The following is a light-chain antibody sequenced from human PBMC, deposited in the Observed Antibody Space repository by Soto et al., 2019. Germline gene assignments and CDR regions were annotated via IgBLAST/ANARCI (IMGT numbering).Light chain of an antibody. CDR3: QQYNSYSPAT. Sequence: DIQMTQSPSMLSASVGDRVTIACRASQSIRRWLAWYQQKPGKAPKLLSFDAYTLESGVPSRFSGRGSETEFTLTISSLQPDDFSPYYCQQYNSYSPATFGQGTKVEI. J-gene: IGKJ1*01. CDR2: DAY. V-gene: IGKV1-5*01. CDR1: QSIRRW.